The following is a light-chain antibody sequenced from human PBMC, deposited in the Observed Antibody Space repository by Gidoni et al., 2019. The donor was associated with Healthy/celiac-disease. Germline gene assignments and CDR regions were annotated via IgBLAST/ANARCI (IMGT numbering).Light chain of an antibody. CDR2: DAS. CDR3: QQRSNWPPIT. V-gene: IGKV3-11*01. CDR1: QSVSSY. Sequence: EIVWPQPPATLSLSPGERATLSCRASQSVSSYLAWYQQKPGQAPRLLIYDASNRATGIPARFSGSGSGTDFTLTISSLEPEDFAVYYCQQRSNWPPITFGPGTKVDIK. J-gene: IGKJ3*01.